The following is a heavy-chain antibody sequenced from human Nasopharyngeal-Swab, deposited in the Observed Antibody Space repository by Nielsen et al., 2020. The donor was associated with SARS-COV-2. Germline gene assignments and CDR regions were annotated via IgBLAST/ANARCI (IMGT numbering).Heavy chain of an antibody. J-gene: IGHJ4*02. V-gene: IGHV3-23*01. D-gene: IGHD4-23*01. CDR2: ISGSGAHT. Sequence: GESLKISCAASGFTFSNYAMTWVRQAPGRGLEWVSSISGSGAHTYYADSVKGRFTISRDNAKNSLDLQMNSLRDEDTAIYYCATYGGNSGGGYWGQGTLVTVSS. CDR1: GFTFSNYA. CDR3: ATYGGNSGGGY.